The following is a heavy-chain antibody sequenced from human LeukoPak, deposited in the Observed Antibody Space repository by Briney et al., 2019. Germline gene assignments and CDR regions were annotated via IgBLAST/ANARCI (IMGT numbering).Heavy chain of an antibody. CDR3: ARDGGVPDDYYYGMDV. J-gene: IGHJ6*02. Sequence: SQTLSLNCTVSGGSISSGGYYWSWIRQHPGKGLEWIGYIYYSGSTYYNPSLKSRVTISVDTSKNQFSLKLSSVTAADTAVYYCARDGGVPDDYYYGMDVWGQGTTVTVSS. CDR2: IYYSGST. D-gene: IGHD2-2*01. CDR1: GGSISSGGYY. V-gene: IGHV4-31*03.